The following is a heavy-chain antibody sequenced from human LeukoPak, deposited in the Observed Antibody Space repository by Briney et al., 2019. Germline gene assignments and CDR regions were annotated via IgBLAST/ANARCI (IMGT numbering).Heavy chain of an antibody. J-gene: IGHJ3*02. CDR3: AGWNRPDAFDI. CDR2: IYSGGST. D-gene: IGHD1-1*01. CDR1: GFTVSSNY. V-gene: IGHV3-66*01. Sequence: GSLRLSCAASGFTVSSNYMSWVRQAPGKRLEWVSVIYSGGSTYYADSVKGRFTISRDNSKNTLYLQMNSLRAEDTAVYYCAGWNRPDAFDIWGQGTMVTVSS.